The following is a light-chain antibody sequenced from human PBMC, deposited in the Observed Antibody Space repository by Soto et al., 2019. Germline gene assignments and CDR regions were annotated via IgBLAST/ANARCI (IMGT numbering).Light chain of an antibody. J-gene: IGKJ1*01. V-gene: IGKV1-39*01. CDR2: AAS. Sequence: DIQMTQSPASLSASVGDRVTITCRASQSISGYLNWYQQKPGKAPDLLIYAASTLQTGVPSRFSGSGSGTEFTLGISSLQPEDFATYYCQQSFRARSFGQGTRVQLK. CDR3: QQSFRARS. CDR1: QSISGY.